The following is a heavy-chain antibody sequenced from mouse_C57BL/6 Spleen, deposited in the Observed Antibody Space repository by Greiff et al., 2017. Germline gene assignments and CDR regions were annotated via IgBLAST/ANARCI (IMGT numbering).Heavy chain of an antibody. CDR1: GFTFSSYT. V-gene: IGHV5-9*01. D-gene: IGHD2-3*01. CDR2: ISGGGGNT. J-gene: IGHJ3*01. Sequence: EVQLVESGGGLVKPGGSLKLSCAASGFTFSSYTMSWVRQTPEKRLEWVATISGGGGNTYYPDSVKGRFTISRDNAKNTLYLQMSSLRSEDTALYYCARDDGDYSWFACWGQGTLVTVAA. CDR3: ARDDGDYSWFAC.